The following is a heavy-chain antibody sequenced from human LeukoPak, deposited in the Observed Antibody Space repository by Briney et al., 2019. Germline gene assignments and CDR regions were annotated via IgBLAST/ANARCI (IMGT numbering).Heavy chain of an antibody. V-gene: IGHV3-23*01. D-gene: IGHD4-17*01. CDR1: GFTFSSYA. Sequence: PGGSLRLSCAASGFTFSSYAMSWVRQVPGKGLEWVSGISGSGGSTFYADSVKGRFTISRDNAKNSLYLQMNSLSVEDTAVYYCARQGAYGDLNYWGQGTLVTVSS. CDR2: ISGSGGST. J-gene: IGHJ4*02. CDR3: ARQGAYGDLNY.